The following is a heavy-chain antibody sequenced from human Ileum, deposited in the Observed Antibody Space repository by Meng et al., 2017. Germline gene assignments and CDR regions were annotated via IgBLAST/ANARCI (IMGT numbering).Heavy chain of an antibody. CDR1: GDSVSNEGDA. D-gene: IGHD2-21*01. Sequence: LRLSCAISGDSVSNEGDAWNWIRQSPLRGLEWLGRTYYRSKWFSDYAVSVKSRINIKPDTSKNQFSLELRSVTPDDSAVYYCDRDPPYSKSIFDFWGPGTLVTVSS. CDR3: DRDPPYSKSIFDF. J-gene: IGHJ4*02. V-gene: IGHV6-1*01. CDR2: TYYRSKWFS.